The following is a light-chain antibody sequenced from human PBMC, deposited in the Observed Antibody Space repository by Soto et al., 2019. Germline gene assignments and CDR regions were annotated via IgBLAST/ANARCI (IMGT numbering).Light chain of an antibody. CDR1: QSVSSSY. CDR2: DAY. J-gene: IGKJ2*01. Sequence: EIVLTQSQSTLSLSTGESATLSCRASQSVSSSYLAWYQQKPGLAPRRLIYDAYSRATGIPDRLSGSGSGTDFTLTIIRMEAEDIAVYYCQQYGSSPYNCGQGTKLE. CDR3: QQYGSSPYN. V-gene: IGKV3D-20*01.